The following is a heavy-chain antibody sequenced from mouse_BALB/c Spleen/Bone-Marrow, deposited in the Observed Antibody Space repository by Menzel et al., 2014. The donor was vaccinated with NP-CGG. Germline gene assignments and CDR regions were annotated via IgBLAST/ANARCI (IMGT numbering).Heavy chain of an antibody. CDR3: ARYDYGWYFSV. Sequence: EVKVEESGAELVKPGASVKLSCTASGFNIXDIYMHWVKQRPEQGLEWIGRIDPANGNTKYDPKFQGKATITADTSSNTVYLQLSSLTSEDTAVYYCARYDYGWYFSVWGAGTTVTVSS. J-gene: IGHJ1*01. CDR1: GFNIXDIY. CDR2: IDPANGNT. V-gene: IGHV14-3*02. D-gene: IGHD2-4*01.